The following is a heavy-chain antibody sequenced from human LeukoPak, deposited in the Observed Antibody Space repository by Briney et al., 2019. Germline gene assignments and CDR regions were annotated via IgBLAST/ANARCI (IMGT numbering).Heavy chain of an antibody. CDR3: TTEAGSIDY. V-gene: IGHV3-15*01. CDR1: GFTFSNAR. Sequence: KPGGSLRLSCAASGFTFSNARMSWVRQSPGKGLEWVGRIKSKTDGGTTDHAAPGKGRFTISRDNSKNTLYLQMNSLKTEDTAVYYCTTEAGSIDYWGQGTLVTVSS. CDR2: IKSKTDGGTT. D-gene: IGHD6-13*01. J-gene: IGHJ4*02.